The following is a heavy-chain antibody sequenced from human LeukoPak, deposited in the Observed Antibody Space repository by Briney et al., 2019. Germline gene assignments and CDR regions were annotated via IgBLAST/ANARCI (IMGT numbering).Heavy chain of an antibody. CDR3: LRVSGSYYLYPDY. CDR1: GFTFSSYS. Sequence: PGGSLRLSCAASGFTFSSYSMNWVREAPGKGLELVSYISSSSTTIYYADSVQGRFTISRDNAKNSLFLQMNSLRAEDTAVYYCLRVSGSYYLYPDYRGQGTLVTISS. CDR2: ISSSSTTI. V-gene: IGHV3-48*04. D-gene: IGHD1-26*01. J-gene: IGHJ4*02.